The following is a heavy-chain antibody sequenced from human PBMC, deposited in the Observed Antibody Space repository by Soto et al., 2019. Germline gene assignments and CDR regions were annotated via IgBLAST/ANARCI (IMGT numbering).Heavy chain of an antibody. CDR3: VRKDYGDWFLDL. V-gene: IGHV4-4*02. J-gene: IGHJ2*01. CDR1: GASISSSHW. CDR2: IYHSGST. Sequence: QVQLQESGPGLVKPSGTLSLTCAVSGASISSSHWWSWFRQPQGQGLEWIGEIYHSGSTYYNASQKGRVAVSLDKYKNQFSLKLRSGTAAYTAVYYCVRKDYGDWFLDLWGRGTLVTGSS. D-gene: IGHD4-17*01.